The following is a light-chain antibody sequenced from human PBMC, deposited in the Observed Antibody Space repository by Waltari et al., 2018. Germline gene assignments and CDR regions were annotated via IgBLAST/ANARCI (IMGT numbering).Light chain of an antibody. V-gene: IGKV3-20*01. CDR2: GAS. CDR3: QHHFRLPAT. J-gene: IGKJ1*01. Sequence: IMLTQSQGTLSLSPGERATLPCRASQSISRYLAWYQQKPGQAPRLLIYGASTRATGIPDRFSGSGSGTDFSLTISGLEPEDSAVYYCQHHFRLPATFGQGTKVEIK. CDR1: QSISRY.